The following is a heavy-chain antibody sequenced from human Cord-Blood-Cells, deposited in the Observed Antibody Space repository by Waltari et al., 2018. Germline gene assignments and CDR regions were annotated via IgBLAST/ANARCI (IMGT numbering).Heavy chain of an antibody. J-gene: IGHJ3*02. CDR2: MNPNRGNT. Sequence: QVQLVQSGAELKKPGGSLKVSCKASGYTFTRYDINWVRSATEQGLEWMGWMNPNRGNTSYAKKFQGRVTITRNTSISTAYMELSRLRSEDTAVYYCARAMIFGVVIDAFDIWGQGTMVTVSS. V-gene: IGHV1-8*03. CDR3: ARAMIFGVVIDAFDI. D-gene: IGHD3-3*01. CDR1: GYTFTRYD.